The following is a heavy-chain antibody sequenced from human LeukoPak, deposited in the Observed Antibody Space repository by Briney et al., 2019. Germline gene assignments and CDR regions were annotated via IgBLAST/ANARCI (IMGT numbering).Heavy chain of an antibody. CDR2: ISKGGRTI. CDR1: GFTFSDYY. CDR3: ARVMYYYGSGSYYNGVDY. J-gene: IGHJ4*02. V-gene: IGHV3-11*04. Sequence: GGSLRLSCAASGFTFSDYYMSWIRQAPGKGLEWVSYISKGGRTIFYADSVKGRFTISRDNSKNTLYLQMNSLRAEDTAVYYCARVMYYYGSGSYYNGVDYWGQGTLVTVSS. D-gene: IGHD3-10*01.